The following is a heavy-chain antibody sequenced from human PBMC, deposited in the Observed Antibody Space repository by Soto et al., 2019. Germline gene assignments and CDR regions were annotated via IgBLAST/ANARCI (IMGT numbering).Heavy chain of an antibody. V-gene: IGHV3-23*01. CDR1: GFTFSSYA. D-gene: IGHD6-13*01. CDR2: ISGSGGST. Sequence: PGGSLRLSCAASGFTFSSYAMIWVRQAPGKGLEWVSAISGSGGSTYYADSVKGRFTISRDNSKNTLYLQMNSLRAEDTAVYYCAKDFAAAGNFAYWGQGTLVTVSS. CDR3: AKDFAAAGNFAY. J-gene: IGHJ4*02.